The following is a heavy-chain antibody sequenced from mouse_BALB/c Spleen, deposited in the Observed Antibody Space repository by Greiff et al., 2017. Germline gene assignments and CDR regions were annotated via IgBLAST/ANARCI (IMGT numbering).Heavy chain of an antibody. V-gene: IGHV5-6-5*01. J-gene: IGHJ2*01. Sequence: EVQGVESGGGLVKPGGSLKLSCAASGFTFSSYAMSWVRQTPEKRLEWVASISSGGSTYYPDSVKGRFTISRDNARNILYLQMSSLRSEDTAMYYCAREVPFDYWGQGTTLTVSS. CDR3: AREVPFDY. CDR1: GFTFSSYA. D-gene: IGHD2-14*01. CDR2: ISSGGST.